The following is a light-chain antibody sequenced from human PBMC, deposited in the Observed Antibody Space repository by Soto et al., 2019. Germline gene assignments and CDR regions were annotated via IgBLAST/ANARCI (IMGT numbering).Light chain of an antibody. J-gene: IGKJ1*01. CDR2: GAS. CDR3: KQYGGEPWT. V-gene: IGKV3-20*01. Sequence: EIVLTQSPGTLSLSPGERATLSCRASQSVSSNYLAWFQQRPGQPPRLLISGASSRATGIPDRFSGSGSGTDFTLTISRLEPEDFAVYHCKQYGGEPWTFGKGTKVEIK. CDR1: QSVSSNY.